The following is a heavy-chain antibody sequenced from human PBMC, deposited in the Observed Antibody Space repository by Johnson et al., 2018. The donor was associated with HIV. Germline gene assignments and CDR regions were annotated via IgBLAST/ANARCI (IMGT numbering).Heavy chain of an antibody. D-gene: IGHD3-10*01. V-gene: IGHV3-64*01. Sequence: MLLVESGGGLVQPGGSLRLSCAASGFIFRSYAMHWVRQAPGKGLQYVSAISSSGGSTYYENSAKGRFTISRDNSRNTLYLHMGRLGVEDMAVYYCARDLASGYGSGDHAFDIWGQGTMVTVSS. CDR2: ISSSGGST. CDR3: ARDLASGYGSGDHAFDI. CDR1: GFIFRSYA. J-gene: IGHJ3*02.